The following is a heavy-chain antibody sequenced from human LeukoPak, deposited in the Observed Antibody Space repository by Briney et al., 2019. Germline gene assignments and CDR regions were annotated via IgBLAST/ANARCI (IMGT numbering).Heavy chain of an antibody. D-gene: IGHD5-24*01. CDR1: GFTFSSYA. Sequence: PGRSLRLSCAASGFTFSSYAMHWVRQAPGKGLEWVAVISYDGSNKYYADSVKGRFTISRDNSKNTLYLQMNSLRAEDTAVYYCARDRTEGLQTLDYWGQGTLVTVSS. CDR2: ISYDGSNK. V-gene: IGHV3-30-3*01. J-gene: IGHJ4*02. CDR3: ARDRTEGLQTLDY.